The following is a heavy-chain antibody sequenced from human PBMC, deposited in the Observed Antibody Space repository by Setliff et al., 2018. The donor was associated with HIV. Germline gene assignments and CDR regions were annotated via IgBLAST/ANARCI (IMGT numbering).Heavy chain of an antibody. Sequence: ASVKVSCKASGYTLTSYYIHWVRQAPGQGLEWMGWISAYNGDTNYAQKVQGRVSMTIDTSTSTAYMELRSLRSDDMAVYYCARRGVFDAFDIWGQGQWSPSPQ. D-gene: IGHD6-13*01. CDR1: GYTLTSYY. V-gene: IGHV1-18*03. J-gene: IGHJ3*02. CDR2: ISAYNGDT. CDR3: ARRGVFDAFDI.